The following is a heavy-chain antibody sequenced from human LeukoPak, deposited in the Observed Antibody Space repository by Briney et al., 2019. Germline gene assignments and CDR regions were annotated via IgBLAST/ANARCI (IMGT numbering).Heavy chain of an antibody. V-gene: IGHV3-23*01. CDR2: ISNSDSST. Sequence: PGGSLRLSCAASAFTFSNYAMSWVRQAPGKGLEWVSTISNSDSSTYYADSVKGRLTISRDNSENTLYLQMNSLRAEDTAVYYCAKATGYLLWGQGTLVIVSS. CDR3: AKATGYLL. CDR1: AFTFSNYA. J-gene: IGHJ4*02. D-gene: IGHD1-14*01.